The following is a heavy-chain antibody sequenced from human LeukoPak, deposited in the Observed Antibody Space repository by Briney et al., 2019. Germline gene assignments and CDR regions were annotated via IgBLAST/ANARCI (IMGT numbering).Heavy chain of an antibody. V-gene: IGHV1-8*01. D-gene: IGHD3-10*01. CDR2: MNPNSGNT. Sequence: ASVKLSCKASGYTFTSYDINWVREATGQGLEWMGWMNPNSGNTGYAQKFQGRVTMTRNTSISTAYMELSSLRSEDTAVYYCARGTHYYGSGSYSTPYYYYYYMDVWGKGTTVTVSS. CDR3: ARGTHYYGSGSYSTPYYYYYYMDV. CDR1: GYTFTSYD. J-gene: IGHJ6*03.